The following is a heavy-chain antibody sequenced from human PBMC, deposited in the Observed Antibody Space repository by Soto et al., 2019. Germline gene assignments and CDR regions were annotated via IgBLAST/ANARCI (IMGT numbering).Heavy chain of an antibody. CDR2: ITSKSAGATT. CDR3: YTEHTLFMAH. J-gene: IGHJ4*02. Sequence: EAQLVESGGGLVTPGESLRLSCVASGFTFSNAWMSWVRQVPGKGLEWIGRITSKSAGATTAYAAPVTGRFTVSRDDLKNTLYLQVNGLKTEDAGIYYGYTEHTLFMAHWGQGTLVTVSS. V-gene: IGHV3-15*01. CDR1: GFTFSNAW.